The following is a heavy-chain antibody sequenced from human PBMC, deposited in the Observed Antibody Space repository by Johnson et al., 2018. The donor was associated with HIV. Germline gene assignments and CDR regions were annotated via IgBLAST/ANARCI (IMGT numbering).Heavy chain of an antibody. J-gene: IGHJ3*02. CDR2: ISGSGGST. Sequence: EVQLVESGGGLVQPGGSLRLSCAASGFTFSSYAMSWVRQAPGKGLEWVSAISGSGGSTYYADSVKGRFTISRDNSQNTLDLQRNSLRAEDTAVYYCAKDHWVVGSWQAFDIWGQGTMVTVSS. CDR1: GFTFSSYA. V-gene: IGHV3-23*04. CDR3: AKDHWVVGSWQAFDI. D-gene: IGHD6-13*01.